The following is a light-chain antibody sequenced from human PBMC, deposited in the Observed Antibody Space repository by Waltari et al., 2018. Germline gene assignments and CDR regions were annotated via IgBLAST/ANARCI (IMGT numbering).Light chain of an antibody. J-gene: IGLJ3*02. CDR2: EVS. CDR3: CSYAGSSTWV. Sequence: QSALTQPASVSGSPGQSITISCTGTNSYVGSYNFVSWYQQHPGKAPKLRIYEVSNRPSGVSNRFSGSKSGNTASLTISGLQAEDEADYHCCSYAGSSTWVLGGGTKLTVL. V-gene: IGLV2-23*02. CDR1: NSYVGSYNF.